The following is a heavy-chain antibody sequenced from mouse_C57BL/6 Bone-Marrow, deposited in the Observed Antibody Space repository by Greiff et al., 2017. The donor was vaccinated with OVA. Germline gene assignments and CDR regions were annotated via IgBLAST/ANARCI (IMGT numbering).Heavy chain of an antibody. CDR3: ARGGGAWFAY. CDR1: GFTFSSYA. J-gene: IGHJ3*01. V-gene: IGHV5-4*03. CDR2: ISDGGSYT. Sequence: EVMLVESGGGLVKPGGSLTLSCASSGFTFSSYAMSWVRPTPEKRLEWVATISDGGSYTYYPDNVKGRFTISRDNAKNNLYLQRSHLKSEDTAMYYCARGGGAWFAYWGQGTLVTVSA. D-gene: IGHD1-1*02.